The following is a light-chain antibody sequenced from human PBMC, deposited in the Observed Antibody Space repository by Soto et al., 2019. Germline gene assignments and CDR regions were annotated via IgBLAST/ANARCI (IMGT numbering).Light chain of an antibody. V-gene: IGKV1-9*01. CDR1: QGISSY. CDR2: AAS. Sequence: IQLTQSPSSLSASVGDRVTITCRASQGISSYLAWYQQKPGKAPKLLIYAASTLQSGVPSRFSGSGSGTDFTLTISSLQPEGFATYYCQQLNSYPTFGPGTKVDIK. CDR3: QQLNSYPT. J-gene: IGKJ3*01.